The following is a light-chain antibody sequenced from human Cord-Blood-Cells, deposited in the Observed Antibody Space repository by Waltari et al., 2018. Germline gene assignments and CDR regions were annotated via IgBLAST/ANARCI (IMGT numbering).Light chain of an antibody. CDR1: QGISSY. J-gene: IGKJ3*01. CDR3: QQYYSYPFT. V-gene: IGKV1-8*01. Sequence: AIRLTQSPSPFSASTGDRVTITCRASQGISSYLAWYQQKPGKAPKLLIYAASTLQIGVPSRFSGSGSGTDFTRTISCLQSEDFATYYCQQYYSYPFTFGPGTKVDIK. CDR2: AAS.